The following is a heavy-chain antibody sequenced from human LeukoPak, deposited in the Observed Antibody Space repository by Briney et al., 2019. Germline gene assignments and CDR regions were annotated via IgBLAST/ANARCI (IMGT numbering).Heavy chain of an antibody. D-gene: IGHD1-26*01. CDR3: ARDKVVGATTLDY. CDR2: IRYDGSNK. V-gene: IGHV3-30*02. CDR1: GFTFSSYG. Sequence: GGSLRLSCAGSGFTFSSYGMHWVRQAPGKGLEWVAFIRYDGSNKYYADSVKGRFTISRDNSKNTLYLQMNSLRAEDSAVYYCARDKVVGATTLDYWGQGTLVTVSS. J-gene: IGHJ4*02.